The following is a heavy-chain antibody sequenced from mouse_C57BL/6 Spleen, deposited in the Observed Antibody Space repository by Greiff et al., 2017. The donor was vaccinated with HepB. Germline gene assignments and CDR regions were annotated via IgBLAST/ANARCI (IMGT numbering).Heavy chain of an antibody. CDR3: ASDGYSAMDY. CDR1: GYSFTSYY. J-gene: IGHJ4*01. D-gene: IGHD2-3*01. V-gene: IGHV1-66*01. Sequence: QVQLQQSGPELVKPGASVKISCKASGYSFTSYYIHWVKQRPGQGLEWIGWIYPGSGNTKYNEKFKGKATLTADTSSSTAYMQLSSLTSEDSAVYYCASDGYSAMDYWGQGTSVTVSS. CDR2: IYPGSGNT.